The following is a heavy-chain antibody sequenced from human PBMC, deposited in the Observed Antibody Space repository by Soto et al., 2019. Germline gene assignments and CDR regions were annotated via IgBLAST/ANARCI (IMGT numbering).Heavy chain of an antibody. CDR1: GFTFSAFW. D-gene: IGHD2-21*01. Sequence: EVQLVESGGGLVQPGESLRLSCAASGFTFSAFWMTWLRQAPGKGLEWVANIKRDGTVTHYGDSVEGRCTLSRDNAQNSLFLQLNSLRPEDTAMYYCARDLSPPGEFFYDACDAWGQGTFVTVSS. CDR3: ARDLSPPGEFFYDACDA. CDR2: IKRDGTVT. J-gene: IGHJ3*01. V-gene: IGHV3-7*04.